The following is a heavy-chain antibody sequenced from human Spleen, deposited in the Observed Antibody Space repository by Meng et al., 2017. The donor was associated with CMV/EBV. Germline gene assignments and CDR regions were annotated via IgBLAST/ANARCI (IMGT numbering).Heavy chain of an antibody. CDR3: AKDYTSGWSRGRRRYSFYYYAMDV. D-gene: IGHD6-19*01. Sequence: GGSVGLSCAASGVTFSSYVMHWVRQAAGKGLEWLAFIQFDGSNKKYSDSVKGQFIISRDNSQNTLFLQMASLRSEDTAVYFCAKDYTSGWSRGRRRYSFYYYAMDVWGQGTTVTVSS. CDR2: IQFDGSNK. J-gene: IGHJ6*02. V-gene: IGHV3-30*02. CDR1: GVTFSSYV.